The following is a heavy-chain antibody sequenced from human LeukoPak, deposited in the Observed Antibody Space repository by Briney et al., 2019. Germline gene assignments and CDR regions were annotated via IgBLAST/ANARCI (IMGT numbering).Heavy chain of an antibody. V-gene: IGHV3-30*02. CDR1: GFTFSSYG. J-gene: IGHJ4*02. Sequence: RGSLRLSCAASGFTFSSYGMHWVRQAPGKGLEWVSFIRYDGSNEYYADSVRGRFTISRDNSKNTLYLQMNSLRAEDTALYYCAKTMDLLTGYLWSLDYWGQGILVTVSS. CDR2: IRYDGSNE. D-gene: IGHD3-9*01. CDR3: AKTMDLLTGYLWSLDY.